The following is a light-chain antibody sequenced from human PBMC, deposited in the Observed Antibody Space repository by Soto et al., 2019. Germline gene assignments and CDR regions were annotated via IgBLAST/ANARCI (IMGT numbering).Light chain of an antibody. V-gene: IGLV2-23*01. CDR3: CSYAGTSSWV. J-gene: IGLJ3*02. Sequence: HSALTQPASVSGSPGQSITISCTGTSSDIGSYNFVSWYQRRPGRAPKLMIFEATKRPSGVPPRFSGSKSGNTASLTISGLQAEDEADYYCCSYAGTSSWVFGGGTKLTVL. CDR1: SSDIGSYNF. CDR2: EAT.